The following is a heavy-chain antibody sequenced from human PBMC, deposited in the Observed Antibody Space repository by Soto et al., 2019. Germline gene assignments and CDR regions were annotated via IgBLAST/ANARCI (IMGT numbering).Heavy chain of an antibody. D-gene: IGHD3-16*02. CDR3: AREGSSGSHRRYFFDY. CDR1: GLTFSSYW. CDR2: INTDGTTT. Sequence: PGGSLRLSCAVSGLTFSSYWMHWVRQAPGKGLVWVSRINTDGTTTTYADSVKGRFTISRDNAKNTLYLQMNSLRAEDTAVYYCAREGSSGSHRRYFFDYWGQGTLVTVSS. J-gene: IGHJ4*01. V-gene: IGHV3-74*01.